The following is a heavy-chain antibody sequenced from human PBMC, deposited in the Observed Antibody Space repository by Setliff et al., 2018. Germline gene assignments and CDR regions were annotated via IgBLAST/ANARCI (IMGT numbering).Heavy chain of an antibody. CDR3: AREPGIAVAGTLVGFGGVSDAFDI. CDR2: IHYSGNT. J-gene: IGHJ3*02. Sequence: PSETLSLTCSVSGGSINRDYWNWIRQPPGKGLEWIGYIHYSGNTNYNPSLKSRVTISFNTSKNQFSLKLSSVTAADTAVYYCAREPGIAVAGTLVGFGGVSDAFDIWGQGTMVTVSS. D-gene: IGHD6-19*01. CDR1: GGSINRDY. V-gene: IGHV4-59*12.